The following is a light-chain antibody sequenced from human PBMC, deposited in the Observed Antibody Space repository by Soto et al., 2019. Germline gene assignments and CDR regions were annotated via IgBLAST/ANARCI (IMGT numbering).Light chain of an antibody. CDR2: DVV. CDR3: CSYAGNYLYV. Sequence: QSALTQPRSVSGSPGQSVTISCTGTSSDVGGYNYVSWYQQHPGKAPKLIIYDVVKRPSGVPDHFSGSKSGNTASLTNSGLQSEDEANYYCCSYAGNYLYVFGTGTKLTVL. CDR1: SSDVGGYNY. J-gene: IGLJ1*01. V-gene: IGLV2-11*01.